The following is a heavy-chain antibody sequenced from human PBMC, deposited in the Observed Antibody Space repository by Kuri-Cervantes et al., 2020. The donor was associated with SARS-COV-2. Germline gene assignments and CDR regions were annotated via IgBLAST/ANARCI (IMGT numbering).Heavy chain of an antibody. CDR1: GYTFTGYY. CDR2: FDPEDGET. V-gene: IGHV1-24*01. D-gene: IGHD3-10*01. J-gene: IGHJ5*02. Sequence: ASVKVSCKASGYTFTGYYMHWVRQAPGQGLEWTGGFDPEDGETIYAQKFQGRVTMTEDASTDTAYMELSSLRSEDTAVYYCATGSVLYRSSVDWFDPWGQGTLVTVSS. CDR3: ATGSVLYRSSVDWFDP.